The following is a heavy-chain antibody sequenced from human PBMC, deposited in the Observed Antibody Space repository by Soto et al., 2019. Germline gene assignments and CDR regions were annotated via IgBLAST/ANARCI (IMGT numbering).Heavy chain of an antibody. CDR3: ARRVPAASYYYYYGMDV. Sequence: SVKVSCKASGGTFSSYAISWVRQAPGQGLEWMGGIIPIFGTANYAQKFQGRVTITADKSTSTAYVELSSLRSEDTAVYYCARRVPAASYYYYYGMDVWGQGTTVTVSS. CDR2: IIPIFGTA. J-gene: IGHJ6*02. D-gene: IGHD2-2*01. V-gene: IGHV1-69*06. CDR1: GGTFSSYA.